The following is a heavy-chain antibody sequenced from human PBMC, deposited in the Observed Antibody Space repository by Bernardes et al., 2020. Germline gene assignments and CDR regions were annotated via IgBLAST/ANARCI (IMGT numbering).Heavy chain of an antibody. CDR2: ISAIRNT. Sequence: GGSRRLSCVTSGLAFTNTDMAWVRQAPGRGLEWVSTISAIRNTHYADPVMGRFTISRDDVNNALYLQMNNLRVEDTATYYCTTELQYDNLYWGQGALVTVSS. V-gene: IGHV3-23*01. J-gene: IGHJ4*02. D-gene: IGHD3-22*01. CDR3: TTELQYDNLY. CDR1: GLAFTNTD.